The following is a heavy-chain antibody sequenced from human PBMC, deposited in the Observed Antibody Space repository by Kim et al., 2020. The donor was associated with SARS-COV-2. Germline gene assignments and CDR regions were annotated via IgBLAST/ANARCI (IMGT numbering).Heavy chain of an antibody. V-gene: IGHV4-59*01. D-gene: IGHD7-27*01. Sequence: SETPSLTCTVSGGSISSYYWSWIRQPPGKGLEWIGYIYYSGSTNYNPSLKSRVTISVDTSKNQFSLKLSSVTAADTAVYYCARGAYPGALHSYWGQGTLVTVSS. CDR3: ARGAYPGALHSY. J-gene: IGHJ4*02. CDR2: IYYSGST. CDR1: GGSISSYY.